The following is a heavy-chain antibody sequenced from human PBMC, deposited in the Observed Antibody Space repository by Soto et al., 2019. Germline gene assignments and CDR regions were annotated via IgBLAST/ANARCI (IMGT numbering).Heavy chain of an antibody. V-gene: IGHV4-31*03. D-gene: IGHD3-10*01. J-gene: IGHJ5*02. Sequence: SETLSLTCTVSGGSISSGGYYWSWIRQHPGKGLEWIGYIYYSGSTYYNPSLKSRVTISVDTSKNQFSLKLSSVTAADTAVYYCARDRYYYGSGSYYNWFDPWGQGTLVTVS. CDR1: GGSISSGGYY. CDR3: ARDRYYYGSGSYYNWFDP. CDR2: IYYSGST.